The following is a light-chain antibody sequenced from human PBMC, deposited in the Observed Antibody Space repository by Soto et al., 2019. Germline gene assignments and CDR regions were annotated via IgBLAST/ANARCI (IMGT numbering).Light chain of an antibody. CDR3: QQRSNWPLT. CDR2: NAS. J-gene: IGKJ4*01. Sequence: EIVLTQSPATMSLSPGERATLSCRASQTVGSYLAWYQQKPGQAPRLLIYNASNRATGIPARFGGSGSGTAFTLTISSLETEDFAVYYCQQRSNWPLTFGGGTKVEIK. CDR1: QTVGSY. V-gene: IGKV3-11*01.